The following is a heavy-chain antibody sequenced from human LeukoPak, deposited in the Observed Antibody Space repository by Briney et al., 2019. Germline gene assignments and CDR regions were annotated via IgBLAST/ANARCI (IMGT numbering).Heavy chain of an antibody. CDR2: INHSGST. CDR1: GGSFSGYD. CDR3: ARGQVEWLRFGIYGP. Sequence: PSETLSLTCAVYGGSFSGYDWSWIRQPPGKGLEWVGEINHSGSTNYNPSLKSRVTISVDTSKHQFSLTLSSVTAADTAVYYCARGQVEWLRFGIYGPWGQGTLVTVSS. D-gene: IGHD5-12*01. V-gene: IGHV4-34*01. J-gene: IGHJ5*02.